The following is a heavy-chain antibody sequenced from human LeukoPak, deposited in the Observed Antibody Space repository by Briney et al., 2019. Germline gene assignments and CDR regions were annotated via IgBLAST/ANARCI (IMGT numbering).Heavy chain of an antibody. V-gene: IGHV4-4*09. J-gene: IGHJ4*02. Sequence: KSSETLSLNGTVSGGSISSYHWSWVRQPPGKGLEWIGYILTSGSTNYNLSLKSRLTISVDTSTNQFTLKLSSVTAADTAVYYCARVRVSGSYLYYFDYWGQGTLVTVSS. CDR2: ILTSGST. CDR3: ARVRVSGSYLYYFDY. D-gene: IGHD1-26*01. CDR1: GGSISSYH.